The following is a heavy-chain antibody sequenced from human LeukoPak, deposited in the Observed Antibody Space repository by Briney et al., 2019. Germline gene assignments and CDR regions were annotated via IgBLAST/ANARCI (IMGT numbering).Heavy chain of an antibody. CDR3: ASGEWLPRLFDY. D-gene: IGHD3-10*01. CDR1: GFTFSSYS. CDR2: ISRTGSYI. J-gene: IGHJ4*02. V-gene: IGHV3-21*01. Sequence: GGSLRLSCAASGFTFSSYSMNWVRQAPGKGLEWVSSISRTGSYIYYADLVKGRFTISRDNAKNSLYLQMNSLRAEDTAVYYCASGEWLPRLFDYWGQGTLVTVSS.